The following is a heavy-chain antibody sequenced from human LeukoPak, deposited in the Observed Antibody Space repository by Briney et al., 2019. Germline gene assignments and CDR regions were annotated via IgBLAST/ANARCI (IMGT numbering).Heavy chain of an antibody. CDR2: MYTSGTT. V-gene: IGHV4-4*07. D-gene: IGHD4-17*01. Sequence: SETLSPTCTVSGGSISSYYWSWIRQPAGKGLEWIGHMYTSGTTNYNPSLKSRVTMSVDTSKNQFSLKLSSVTAADTAVYYCAAVTSRGWFDPWGQGTLVTVSS. CDR1: GGSISSYY. J-gene: IGHJ5*02. CDR3: AAVTSRGWFDP.